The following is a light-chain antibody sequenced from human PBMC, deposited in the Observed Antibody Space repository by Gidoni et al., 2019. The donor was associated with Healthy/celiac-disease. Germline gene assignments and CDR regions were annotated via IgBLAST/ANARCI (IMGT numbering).Light chain of an antibody. CDR2: AAS. J-gene: IGKJ1*01. V-gene: IGKV1-39*01. CDR1: QSISSY. Sequence: DIQMTQSPSSLSASVGDRVTITCRASQSISSYLNWYQQKPGKAPKLLIYAASSLQSGVPSRFSGIGSGTDFTLTISSLQPEEFATYYCQQSYGTPWTFGQGTKVEIK. CDR3: QQSYGTPWT.